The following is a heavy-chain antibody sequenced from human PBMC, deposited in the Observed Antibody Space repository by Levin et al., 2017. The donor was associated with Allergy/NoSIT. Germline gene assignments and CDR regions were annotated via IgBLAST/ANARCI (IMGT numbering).Heavy chain of an antibody. CDR2: INGEGDSA. D-gene: IGHD2-15*01. CDR1: GFTFGAYW. CDR3: ARAQHSFGHTGDS. V-gene: IGHV3-74*03. Sequence: QTGGSLRLSCGASGFTFGAYWMHWVRQAPGEGLVWVSRINGEGDSAEYADSVKGRFTISRDNAKSTVYLQMNSLRAEDTAVYYCARAQHSFGHTGDSWGQGTLVTVSS. J-gene: IGHJ5*01.